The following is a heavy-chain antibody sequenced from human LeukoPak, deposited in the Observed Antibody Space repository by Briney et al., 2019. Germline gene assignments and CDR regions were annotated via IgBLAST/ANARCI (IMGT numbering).Heavy chain of an antibody. CDR2: IYSGGST. CDR3: ARGLGYCTSTTCLLPFDY. D-gene: IGHD2-2*01. CDR1: GFTFITYY. J-gene: IGHJ4*02. Sequence: GGSLRLSCAASGFTFITYYMTWVRQAPGKGLECVSVIYSGGSTYYADSVKGRFTVSRDNSKNTLYLQMNSLRAEDTAMYYCARGLGYCTSTTCLLPFDYWGQGTLVTVSS. V-gene: IGHV3-53*01.